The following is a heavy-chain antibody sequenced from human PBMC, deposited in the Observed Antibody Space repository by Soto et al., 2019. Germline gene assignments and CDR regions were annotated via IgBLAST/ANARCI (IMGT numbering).Heavy chain of an antibody. J-gene: IGHJ5*02. Sequence: ASVKVSCKGSGSTFTSYDINWVRQATGQGLEWMGWMNPNNGNTDYAQKFQGRVTMTTDTSTSTAYMELRSLRSDDTAVYYCARGLGSSGGSRWFDPWGQGTLVTVSS. CDR1: GSTFTSYD. CDR3: ARGLGSSGGSRWFDP. D-gene: IGHD2-15*01. V-gene: IGHV1-8*01. CDR2: MNPNNGNT.